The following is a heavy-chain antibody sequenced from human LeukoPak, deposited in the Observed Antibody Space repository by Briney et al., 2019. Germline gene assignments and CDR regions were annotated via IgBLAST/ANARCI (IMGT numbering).Heavy chain of an antibody. J-gene: IGHJ6*03. CDR1: GFTFSSYS. CDR2: ISSSSSYI. Sequence: LSCAASGFTFSSYSMNWVRQAPGKGLEWVSSISSSSSYIYYADSVKGRFTISRDNAKNSLYLQMNSLRAEDTAVYYCARGSYDYGDYVPYYYYYMDVWGKGTTVTVSS. CDR3: ARGSYDYGDYVPYYYYYMDV. D-gene: IGHD4-17*01. V-gene: IGHV3-21*01.